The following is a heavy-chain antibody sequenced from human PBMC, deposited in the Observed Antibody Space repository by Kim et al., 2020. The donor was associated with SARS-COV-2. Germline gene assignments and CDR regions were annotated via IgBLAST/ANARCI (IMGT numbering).Heavy chain of an antibody. D-gene: IGHD2-2*01. CDR3: AKRMISSSVNYYFDY. V-gene: IGHV3-23*01. Sequence: GGSLRLSCAASGFTFSTYAMSWVRQAPGKGLEWVSAISTSGANRYYADSVKGRSTISRDNSKNTLPLQMNSLRAGDTAVYYCAKRMISSSVNYYFDYWGQNTRVTLSS. J-gene: IGHJ4*02. CDR1: GFTFSTYA. CDR2: ISTSGANR.